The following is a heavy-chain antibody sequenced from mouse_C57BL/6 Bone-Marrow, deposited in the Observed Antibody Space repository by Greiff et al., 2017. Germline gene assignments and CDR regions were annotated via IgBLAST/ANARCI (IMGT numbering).Heavy chain of an antibody. CDR2: ISYDGSN. D-gene: IGHD3-3*01. CDR3: ARDVGTGAMDD. V-gene: IGHV3-6*01. CDR1: GYSITSGYY. J-gene: IGHJ4*01. Sequence: EVQVVESGPGLVKPSQSLSLTCSVTGYSITSGYYWNWIRQFPGNKLEWMGYISYDGSNNYNPSLKNRISITRDTSKNQFFLKLNSVTTEDTATYYCARDVGTGAMDDWGQGTSVTVSS.